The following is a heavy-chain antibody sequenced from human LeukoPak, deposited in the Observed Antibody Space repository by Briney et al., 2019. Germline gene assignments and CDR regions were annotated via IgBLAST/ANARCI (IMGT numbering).Heavy chain of an antibody. J-gene: IGHJ4*02. D-gene: IGHD6-13*01. CDR1: GVSISAYY. CDR3: ARHAKHSSSWYSRPVSCRYFDY. Sequence: SETLSLTCSVSGVSISAYYWSWIRQPAGKGLEWIGRIYPGESIYASENTNYNPSLKSRVSMSGDTSKNQVSLKLRSVTAADTAVYYCARHAKHSSSWYSRPVSCRYFDYWGQGTLVTVSS. V-gene: IGHV4-4*07. CDR2: IYPGESIYASENT.